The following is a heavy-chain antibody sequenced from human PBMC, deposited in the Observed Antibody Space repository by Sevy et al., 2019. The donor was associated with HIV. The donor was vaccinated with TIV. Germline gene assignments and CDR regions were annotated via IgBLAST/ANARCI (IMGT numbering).Heavy chain of an antibody. CDR3: ATTKDYYDSSGYPFDY. J-gene: IGHJ4*02. V-gene: IGHV1-24*01. CDR1: GYSVIEFS. Sequence: ASVKVSCKVSGYSVIEFSMHWVRQAPGKGLEWMGTFDPEDDETIYAQKIQGRGTMTEDTSTDIAYMELSSLRSEDTAVYYCATTKDYYDSSGYPFDYWGQGTLVTVSS. D-gene: IGHD3-22*01. CDR2: FDPEDDET.